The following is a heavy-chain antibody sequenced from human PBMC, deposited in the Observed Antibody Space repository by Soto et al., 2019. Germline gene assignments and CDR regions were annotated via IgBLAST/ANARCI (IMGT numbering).Heavy chain of an antibody. V-gene: IGHV4-59*01. Sequence: QVQLQESGPGLVKPSETLSLTCTVSGGSISSYYWSWIRQPPGKGLEWIGYIYYSGSTNYNPSLKCRVPISVDTSKNQFSLKLSSVTAADTAVYYCARDHYDFWSGYWSYGMDVWGQGTTVTVSS. CDR2: IYYSGST. J-gene: IGHJ6*02. CDR1: GGSISSYY. CDR3: ARDHYDFWSGYWSYGMDV. D-gene: IGHD3-3*01.